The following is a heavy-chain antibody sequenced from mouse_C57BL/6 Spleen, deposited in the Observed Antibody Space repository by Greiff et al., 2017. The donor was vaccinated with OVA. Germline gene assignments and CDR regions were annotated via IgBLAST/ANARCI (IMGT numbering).Heavy chain of an antibody. CDR1: GFPFSSFA. D-gene: IGHD4-1*01. CDR2: ISDGGSYT. CDR3: ARDEGLTGTDYFDY. Sequence: EVQLVESGGGLVKPGGSLKLSCAASGFPFSSFALSWVRQTPEKRLEWVATISDGGSYTYYPDNVKGRFTISRDNAKNNQYLQMSHLKSEDTAMYYCARDEGLTGTDYFDYWGQGTTLTVSS. V-gene: IGHV5-4*01. J-gene: IGHJ2*01.